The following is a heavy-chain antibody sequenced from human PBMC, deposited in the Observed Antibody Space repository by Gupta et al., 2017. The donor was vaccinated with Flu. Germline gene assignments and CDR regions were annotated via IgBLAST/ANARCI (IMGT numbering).Heavy chain of an antibody. J-gene: IGHJ4*02. CDR2: INWNSDNI. V-gene: IGHV3-9*01. D-gene: IGHD3-10*02. CDR3: AKEIILDDIPIVR. CDR1: GFTFDDYA. Sequence: EAQLVESGGGLVQPGTSLTLSCVASGFTFDDYAMHWVRQAPGKGLEWVSGINWNSDNIGYADSVRGRFTISRDNAENSLFLQMNSLRAEDTAFYYCAKEIILDDIPIVRWGQGTLVTVSS.